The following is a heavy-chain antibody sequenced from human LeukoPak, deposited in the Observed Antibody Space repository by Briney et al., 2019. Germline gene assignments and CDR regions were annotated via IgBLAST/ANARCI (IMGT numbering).Heavy chain of an antibody. J-gene: IGHJ4*02. V-gene: IGHV3-9*03. CDR2: TSWNSGSI. Sequence: GRSLRLSCSASGFTFDDYAMHWVRQAPGTGLERVSGTSWNSGSIGYADSVKGRFTISRDNAKNSLYLQMNSLRAEHIALYYCAKDTFISGWYYFDYWGQGTLVTVSS. CDR1: GFTFDDYA. D-gene: IGHD6-19*01. CDR3: AKDTFISGWYYFDY.